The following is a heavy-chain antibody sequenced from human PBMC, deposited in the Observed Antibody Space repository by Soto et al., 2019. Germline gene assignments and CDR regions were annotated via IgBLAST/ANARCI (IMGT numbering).Heavy chain of an antibody. CDR3: ARASVLDDVFDI. CDR2: IYYPGRT. Sequence: QVQLQESGPGLVKPSQTLSLSCTVSGGSITSGDHYWSWIRQPPGKGLEWSGHIYYPGRTYFNPSLKSRATKSVDTSTNQFFLKLSSLTAAATAIYFCARASVLDDVFDIWGQGTMVTVSS. D-gene: IGHD6-19*01. V-gene: IGHV4-30-4*01. J-gene: IGHJ3*02. CDR1: GGSITSGDHY.